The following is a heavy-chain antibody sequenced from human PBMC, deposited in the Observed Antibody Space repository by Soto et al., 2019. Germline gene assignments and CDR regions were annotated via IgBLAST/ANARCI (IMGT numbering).Heavy chain of an antibody. V-gene: IGHV1-8*02. Sequence: ASVKVSCKASGGTFSSYALSWVRQAPGQGLEWMGWMNPNSGKTGYAQKFQGRVTMTRDTSTSTAYMELSSLRSEDTAVYYCARGPAWSGYCYFDFWGQGTLVTSPQ. CDR3: ARGPAWSGYCYFDF. D-gene: IGHD3-3*01. CDR2: MNPNSGKT. J-gene: IGHJ4*02. CDR1: GGTFSSYA.